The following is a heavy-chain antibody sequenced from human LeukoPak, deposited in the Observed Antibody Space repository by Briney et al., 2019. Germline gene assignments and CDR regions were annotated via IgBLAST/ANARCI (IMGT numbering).Heavy chain of an antibody. J-gene: IGHJ6*02. Sequence: PGGSLRLSCAVSGFTFSSYGMHWVRQAPGKGLEWVTFIRYDGSNKYYADSVKGRFSISRDESKNMLYLQMNSLRTEDTAMYYCARGPGSGTGGMDVWGQGTTVTVSS. CDR2: IRYDGSNK. V-gene: IGHV3-30*02. CDR1: GFTFSSYG. CDR3: ARGPGSGTGGMDV. D-gene: IGHD3-10*01.